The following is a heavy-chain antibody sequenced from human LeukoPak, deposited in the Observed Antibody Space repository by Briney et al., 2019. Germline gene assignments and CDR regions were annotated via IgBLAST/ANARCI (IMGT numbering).Heavy chain of an antibody. Sequence: GGSLRLSCAASGFTVSSNYMSWVRQAPGKGLEWVSVIYSGGSTYYADSVKGRFTISRDNSKNTLYLQMNSLRAEDTAVYYCARVFYGNYDILTGYYYFDYWGQGTLVTVSS. J-gene: IGHJ4*02. CDR2: IYSGGST. D-gene: IGHD3-9*01. V-gene: IGHV3-53*01. CDR3: ARVFYGNYDILTGYYYFDY. CDR1: GFTVSSNY.